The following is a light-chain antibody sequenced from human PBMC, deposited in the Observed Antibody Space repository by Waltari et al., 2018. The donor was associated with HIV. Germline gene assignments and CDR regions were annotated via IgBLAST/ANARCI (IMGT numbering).Light chain of an antibody. CDR2: KTS. CDR1: QSVSTW. V-gene: IGKV1-5*03. CDR3: QQMNSFS. J-gene: IGKJ3*01. Sequence: DIQMTQPPSTLSASVGDRVTITCRASQSVSTWLAWYQQKPWKAPKLVIYKTSSLESGVPSRFSGSGSGTEFTLTISDLHPDDFATYYCQQMNSFSFGPGTKVEI.